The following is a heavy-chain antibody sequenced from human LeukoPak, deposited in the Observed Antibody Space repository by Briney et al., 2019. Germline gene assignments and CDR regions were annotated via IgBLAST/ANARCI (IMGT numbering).Heavy chain of an antibody. D-gene: IGHD4-17*01. CDR3: ARADGDYDVYYYYYMDV. Sequence: ASVKVSCKASGVTFTSYDINWVRQATGQGLEWMGWMNPNSGNTGYAQKFQGRVTMTRNTSISTAYMELSSLRSEDTAVYYCARADGDYDVYYYYYMDVWGKGTTVTISS. J-gene: IGHJ6*03. CDR1: GVTFTSYD. CDR2: MNPNSGNT. V-gene: IGHV1-8*01.